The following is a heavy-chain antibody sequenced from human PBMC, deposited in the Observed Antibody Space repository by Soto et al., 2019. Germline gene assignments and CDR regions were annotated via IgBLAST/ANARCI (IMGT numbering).Heavy chain of an antibody. D-gene: IGHD1-26*01. J-gene: IGHJ4*02. V-gene: IGHV4-4*02. CDR1: GASISSYHW. CDR3: ARADSREIDY. Sequence: QVQLQESGPGLVKPSGTLSLTCAVSGASISSYHWWSWVRQPPGKRLEWIGEIYHTGTTNYNPSLKSRVPVSLDKSKNQFSLNLSSVTAADTAVYYCARADSREIDYWGQGTLLTVSS. CDR2: IYHTGTT.